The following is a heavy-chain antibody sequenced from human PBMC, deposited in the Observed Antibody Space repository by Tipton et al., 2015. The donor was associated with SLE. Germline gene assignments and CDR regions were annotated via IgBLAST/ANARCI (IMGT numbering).Heavy chain of an antibody. CDR2: IYSGGST. CDR1: GFTVSSNY. Sequence: SLRLSCAASGFTVSSNYMSWVRQAPGKGLEWVSVIYSGGSTYYADSVKGRFTISRDNSKNTLYLQMNSLRAEDTAVYYCARADSSGYYSHYWYFDLWGRGTLVTVSS. J-gene: IGHJ2*01. V-gene: IGHV3-66*02. D-gene: IGHD3-22*01. CDR3: ARADSSGYYSHYWYFDL.